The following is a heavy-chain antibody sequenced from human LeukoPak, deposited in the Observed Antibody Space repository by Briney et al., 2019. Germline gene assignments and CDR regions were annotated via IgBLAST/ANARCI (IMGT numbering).Heavy chain of an antibody. CDR2: ISYDGSNK. CDR1: GFTFSSYG. D-gene: IGHD3-9*01. CDR3: AKDPRLRYFDGYFDY. J-gene: IGHJ4*02. Sequence: GRSLRLSCAASGFTFSSYGMHWVRQAPGKGLEWVAVISYDGSNKYCADSVKGRFTISRDNSKNTLYLQMNSLRAEDTAVYYCAKDPRLRYFDGYFDYWGQGTLVTVSS. V-gene: IGHV3-30*18.